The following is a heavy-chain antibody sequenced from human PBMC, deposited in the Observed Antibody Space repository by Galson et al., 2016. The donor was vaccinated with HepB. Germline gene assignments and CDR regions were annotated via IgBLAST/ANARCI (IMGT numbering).Heavy chain of an antibody. J-gene: IGHJ4*02. Sequence: SLRLSCAASGFTFSAYAMHWVRQAPGKGLEWVAFISYDGSNIHYADSVKGRFTISRDNSKNTLYLRMNTLRTEDTAVYYCARLRLHLDYWGQGTVVTVSS. V-gene: IGHV3-30*04. CDR3: ARLRLHLDY. CDR2: ISYDGSNI. CDR1: GFTFSAYA. D-gene: IGHD1-1*01.